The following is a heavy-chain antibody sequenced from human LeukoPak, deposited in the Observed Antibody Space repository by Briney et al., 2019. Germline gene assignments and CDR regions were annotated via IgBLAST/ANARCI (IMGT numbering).Heavy chain of an antibody. CDR2: IKSKTDGGTT. D-gene: IGHD3-16*02. V-gene: IGHV3-15*01. CDR1: GFTFSNAW. Sequence: PGGSLRPSCAASGFTFSNAWMSWVRQAPGKGLEWVGRIKSKTDGGTTDYAAPVKGRFTISRDDSKNTLYLQMNSLKTEDTAVYYCTTDLSGDYVWGNYRDYWGQGTLVTVSS. J-gene: IGHJ4*02. CDR3: TTDLSGDYVWGNYRDY.